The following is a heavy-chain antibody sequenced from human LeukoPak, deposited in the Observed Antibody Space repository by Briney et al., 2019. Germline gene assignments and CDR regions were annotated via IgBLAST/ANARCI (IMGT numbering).Heavy chain of an antibody. D-gene: IGHD6-13*01. J-gene: IGHJ4*02. CDR3: ACGVAAAGWLYFDY. Sequence: SETLSLTCAVYGGSFSGYYWSWLRQPAGKGLEWIGRIYSSGTTNYNPSLKSRVTMSIDTTQFSLKLSSVTAADTAVYFCACGVAAAGWLYFDYWGQGSLVTVSS. CDR1: GGSFSGYY. V-gene: IGHV4-59*10. CDR2: IYSSGTT.